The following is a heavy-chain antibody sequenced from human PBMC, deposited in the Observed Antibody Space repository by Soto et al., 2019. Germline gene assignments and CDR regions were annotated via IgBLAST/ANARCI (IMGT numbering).Heavy chain of an antibody. D-gene: IGHD1-26*01. CDR3: ARGGSLYWYFYL. J-gene: IGHJ2*01. CDR1: GYTFTNYA. Sequence: GASVKVSCKASGYTFTNYAMHWVRQAPGQRIEWMGWINAGNGNTKYSQKFQGRVTITRDTSASTVYMELSSLRSEDTAVYYCARGGSLYWYFYLWGRGTLVTVSS. CDR2: INAGNGNT. V-gene: IGHV1-3*01.